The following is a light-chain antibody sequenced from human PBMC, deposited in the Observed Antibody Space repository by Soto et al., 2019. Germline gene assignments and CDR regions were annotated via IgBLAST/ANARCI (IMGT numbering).Light chain of an antibody. J-gene: IGKJ3*01. CDR1: RNRGALY. CDR2: SAS. V-gene: IGKV3-20*01. Sequence: EKVFTQSPGTQSLSLAEKATPSYKAIRNRGALYLASFQQKSGRAPRLLIYSASWRAAGVPDRFCGGGSGTVFTLTISSLVAEEFAVSYCSHLVNSLTCTFGAGTKVDIK. CDR3: SHLVNSLTCT.